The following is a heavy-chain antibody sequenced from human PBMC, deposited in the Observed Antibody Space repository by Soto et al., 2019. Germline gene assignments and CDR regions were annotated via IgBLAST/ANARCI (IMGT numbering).Heavy chain of an antibody. D-gene: IGHD3-22*01. CDR1: GFTFSSYA. J-gene: IGHJ5*02. Sequence: GGSLRLSCAASGFTFSSYAMHWVRQAPGKGLEWVAVISYDGSNKYYADSVKGRFTISRDNSKNTLYLQMNSLRAEDTAVYYCAYDDSSGPWGQGTLVTVSS. V-gene: IGHV3-30-3*01. CDR3: AYDDSSGP. CDR2: ISYDGSNK.